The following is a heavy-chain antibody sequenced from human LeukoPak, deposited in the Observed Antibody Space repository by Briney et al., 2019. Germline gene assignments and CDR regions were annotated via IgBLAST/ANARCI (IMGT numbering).Heavy chain of an antibody. CDR1: GFTFSSYW. CDR2: IKQDGSEK. D-gene: IGHD6-6*01. CDR3: AREEEYSSPYAFDI. J-gene: IGHJ3*02. Sequence: GGSLRLSCAASGFTFSSYWMSWVRQAPGKGLEWVANIKQDGSEKYYVDSVKGRFTISRDNAKNTLYLQMNSLRAEDTAVYYCAREEEYSSPYAFDIWGQGTMVTVSS. V-gene: IGHV3-7*01.